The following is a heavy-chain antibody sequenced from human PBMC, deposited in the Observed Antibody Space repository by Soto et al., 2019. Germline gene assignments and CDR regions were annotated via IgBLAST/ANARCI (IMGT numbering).Heavy chain of an antibody. D-gene: IGHD3-22*01. Sequence: HPGGSLRLSCAASGFTVSSNYMSWVRQAPGKGLEWVSVIYSGGSTYYADSVKGRFTISRDNSKNTLYLQMNSLRAEDTAVYYCARLYYYDSSGYLFDYWGQGTLVTVSS. CDR2: IYSGGST. CDR1: GFTVSSNY. J-gene: IGHJ4*02. CDR3: ARLYYYDSSGYLFDY. V-gene: IGHV3-53*01.